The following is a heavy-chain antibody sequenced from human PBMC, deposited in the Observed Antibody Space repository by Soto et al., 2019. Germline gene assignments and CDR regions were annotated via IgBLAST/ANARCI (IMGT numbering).Heavy chain of an antibody. CDR2: IKQDGSEK. J-gene: IGHJ4*02. Sequence: GGSLRLSCAASGFTFSSYWMSWVRQAPGKGLEWVANIKQDGSEKYYVDSVKGRFTISRDNAKNSLYLQMNSLRAEDTAVYYCARAPRTTVVTATYYFDYWGQGTLVTVSS. V-gene: IGHV3-7*01. D-gene: IGHD2-21*02. CDR3: ARAPRTTVVTATYYFDY. CDR1: GFTFSSYW.